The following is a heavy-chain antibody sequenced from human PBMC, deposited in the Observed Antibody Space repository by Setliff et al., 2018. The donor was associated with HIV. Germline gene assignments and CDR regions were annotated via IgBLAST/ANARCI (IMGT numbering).Heavy chain of an antibody. CDR3: ARGDYDSSGYHHFDY. CDR2: INPNSGGT. D-gene: IGHD3-22*01. V-gene: IGHV1-2*06. Sequence: ASVKVSCKASGYTFTGYYMHWVRQAPGQGLEWMGRINPNSGGTNYAQKFQGRVTMTRDTSISTAYMELSRLRSDDTAVYYCARGDYDSSGYHHFDYWGQGTLVTV. CDR1: GYTFTGYY. J-gene: IGHJ4*02.